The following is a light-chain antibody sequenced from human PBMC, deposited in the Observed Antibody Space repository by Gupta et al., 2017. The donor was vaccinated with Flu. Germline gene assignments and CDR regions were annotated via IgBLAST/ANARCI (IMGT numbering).Light chain of an antibody. V-gene: IGLV2-23*03. CDR1: SSDIGSYNV. CDR2: EGS. J-gene: IGLJ2*01. Sequence: QSALTQAASVSGSPGQSITITCTGTSSDIGSYNVGSWYHQHPGKAPKLIICEGSKRPSGVSDRFSGSKSGNTASLTISGLQADDEADYYCYSYGGSPTFLLFGGGTKLTVL. CDR3: YSYGGSPTFLL.